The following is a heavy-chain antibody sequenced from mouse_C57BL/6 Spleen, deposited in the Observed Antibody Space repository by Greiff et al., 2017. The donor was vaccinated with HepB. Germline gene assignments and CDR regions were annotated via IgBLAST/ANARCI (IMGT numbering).Heavy chain of an antibody. Sequence: EVNVVESGGGLVKPGGSLKLSCAASGFTFSSYTMSWVRQTPEKRLEWVATISGGGGNTYYPDSVKGRFTISRDNAKNTLYLQMSSLRSEDTALYYCARRDSFWGQGTLVTVSA. V-gene: IGHV5-9*01. CDR1: GFTFSSYT. CDR2: ISGGGGNT. J-gene: IGHJ3*01. CDR3: ARRDSF.